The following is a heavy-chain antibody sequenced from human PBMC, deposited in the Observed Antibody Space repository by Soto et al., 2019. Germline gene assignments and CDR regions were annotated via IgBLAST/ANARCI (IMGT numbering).Heavy chain of an antibody. J-gene: IGHJ6*03. V-gene: IGHV4-34*01. CDR1: GGSFSGYY. Sequence: SETLSLTCAVYGGSFSGYYWSWIRQPPGKGLEWIGEINHSGSTNYNPSLKSRVTISVDTSKNQFSLKLSSVTAADTAVYYCARGRPYYYGSGSYYRGHYYYMDVWGKGTTVTVSS. D-gene: IGHD3-10*01. CDR3: ARGRPYYYGSGSYYRGHYYYMDV. CDR2: INHSGST.